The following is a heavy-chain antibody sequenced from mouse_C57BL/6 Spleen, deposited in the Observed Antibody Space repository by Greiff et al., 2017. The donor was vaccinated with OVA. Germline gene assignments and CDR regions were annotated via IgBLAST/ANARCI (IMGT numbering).Heavy chain of an antibody. D-gene: IGHD2-5*01. Sequence: VQLQQSGAELVRPGASVKLSCTASGFNIKDGYMHWVKQRPEQGLEWIGWLDPENGDTEYASKFQGKATITADTSSNTAYLQLSSLTSEDTAVYYCTTGYSNYWGQGTTLTVSS. J-gene: IGHJ2*01. V-gene: IGHV14-4*01. CDR3: TTGYSNY. CDR2: LDPENGDT. CDR1: GFNIKDGY.